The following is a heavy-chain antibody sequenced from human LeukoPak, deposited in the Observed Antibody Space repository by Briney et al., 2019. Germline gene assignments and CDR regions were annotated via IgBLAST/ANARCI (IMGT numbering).Heavy chain of an antibody. D-gene: IGHD3-22*01. V-gene: IGHV1-8*03. CDR3: ARAISDSTGYYAYYFDS. CDR2: MNPNSGNS. Sequence: ASVKVSCKASGYTFTGYYMHRVRQATGQGLEWMGWMNPNSGNSGYAQKFQGRVTITRDNSISTAYMELNSLTSEDTAVYYCARAISDSTGYYAYYFDSWGQGTLVTVSS. J-gene: IGHJ4*02. CDR1: GYTFTGYY.